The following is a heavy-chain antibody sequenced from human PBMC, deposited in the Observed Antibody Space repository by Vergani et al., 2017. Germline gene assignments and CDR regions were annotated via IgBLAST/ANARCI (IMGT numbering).Heavy chain of an antibody. CDR3: ATVEYSSGWPDY. J-gene: IGHJ4*02. D-gene: IGHD6-19*01. Sequence: QVQLVESGGGVVQPGRSLRLSCAASGFTFSSYGMHWVRQAPGKGLEWVAVISYDGSNKYYADSVKGRFTISRDNSKNTLYLQMNSLRAEDTAVYYCATVEYSSGWPDYWGQGTLVTVSS. CDR2: ISYDGSNK. V-gene: IGHV3-30*03. CDR1: GFTFSSYG.